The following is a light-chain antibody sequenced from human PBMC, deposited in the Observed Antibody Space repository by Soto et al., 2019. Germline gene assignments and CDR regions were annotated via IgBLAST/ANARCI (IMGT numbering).Light chain of an antibody. CDR1: SSNIGGNT. CDR3: AAWDGSLNGWV. V-gene: IGLV1-44*01. CDR2: SNN. J-gene: IGLJ3*02. Sequence: QSELTQPPSVSGTPGQRVTISCSGSSSNIGGNTVNWFQQLPGTAPKLLIYSNNQRPSGVPDRFSGSKSGTSASLAISGLQSEDETDYYCAAWDGSLNGWVFGGGTKLTVL.